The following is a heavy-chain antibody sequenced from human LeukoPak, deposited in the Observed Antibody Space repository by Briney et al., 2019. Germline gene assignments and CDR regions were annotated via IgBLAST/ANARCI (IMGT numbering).Heavy chain of an antibody. CDR1: GFTFSSYA. V-gene: IGHV3-23*01. J-gene: IGHJ6*02. Sequence: GSLRLSCAASGFTFSSYAMSWVRQAPGKGLEWVSGISGSGGSTYYADSVKGRFTISRDNSKNTLYLQMNSLSAEDTAVYYCAKDLSPLYYYYGMDVWGQGTTVTVSS. CDR3: AKDLSPLYYYYGMDV. CDR2: ISGSGGST.